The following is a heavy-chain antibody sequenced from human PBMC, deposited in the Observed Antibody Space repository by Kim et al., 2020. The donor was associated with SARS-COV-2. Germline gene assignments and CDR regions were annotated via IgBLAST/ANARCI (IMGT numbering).Heavy chain of an antibody. CDR3: AKDRPTQMIGYSYGPRDDY. V-gene: IGHV3-23*01. J-gene: IGHJ4*02. Sequence: GRFTISRDNSKNTLYLQMNSLRAEDTAVYYCAKDRPTQMIGYSYGPRDDYWGQGTLVTVSS. D-gene: IGHD5-18*01.